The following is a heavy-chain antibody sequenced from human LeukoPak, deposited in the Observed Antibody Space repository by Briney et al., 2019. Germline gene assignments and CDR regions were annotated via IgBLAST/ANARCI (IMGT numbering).Heavy chain of an antibody. CDR2: ISGSGGST. J-gene: IGHJ4*02. CDR3: AKDATAPPEYYFDY. Sequence: GSLRLSYAASGFTFSDYYMSWIRQAPGKGLEWVSAISGSGGSTYYADSVKGRFTLSRDDSKNTLYLQMNSLRAEDTAVYYCAKDATAPPEYYFDYWGQGTLVTVSS. CDR1: GFTFSDYY. V-gene: IGHV3-23*01. D-gene: IGHD6-13*01.